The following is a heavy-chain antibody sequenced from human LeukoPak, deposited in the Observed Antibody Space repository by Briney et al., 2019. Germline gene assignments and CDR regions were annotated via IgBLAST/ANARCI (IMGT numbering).Heavy chain of an antibody. V-gene: IGHV1-2*04. CDR2: INPNSGGT. Sequence: ASVKVSCKASGYTFTGYYMHWVRQAPGQGLEWMGWINPNSGGTNYAQKFQGWVTMTRDTSISTAYMELSRLRSDGTAVYYCARGYYDSSGYFSAEYYFDYRGQGTLVTVSS. J-gene: IGHJ4*02. CDR3: ARGYYDSSGYFSAEYYFDY. D-gene: IGHD3-22*01. CDR1: GYTFTGYY.